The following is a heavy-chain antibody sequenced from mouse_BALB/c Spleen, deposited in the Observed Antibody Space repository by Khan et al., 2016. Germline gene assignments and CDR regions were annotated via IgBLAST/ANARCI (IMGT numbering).Heavy chain of an antibody. CDR2: ISYSGNT. V-gene: IGHV3-2*02. J-gene: IGHJ4*01. CDR3: ARKTLYYALDY. D-gene: IGHD3-2*01. CDR1: GYSITSDYA. Sequence: EVQLQESGPGLVKPSQSLSLTCTVTGYSITSDYAWNWIRQFPGNQLEWLGYISYSGNTRYNPSLKSRISITRDTSKNQFFLQLNSVTTEDTATXYCARKTLYYALDYWGQGTSVTVSS.